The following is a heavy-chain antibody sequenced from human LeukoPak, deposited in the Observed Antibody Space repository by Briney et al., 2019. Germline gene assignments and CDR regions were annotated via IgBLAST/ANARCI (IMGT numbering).Heavy chain of an antibody. CDR1: GYTFTSYY. D-gene: IGHD3-22*01. V-gene: IGHV1-46*01. CDR3: AREGRAGYYDSSGYLVY. CDR2: INPSGGST. Sequence: ASVKVSCKASGYTFTSYYMHWVRQAPGQGLEWMGIINPSGGSTSYAQKFQGRVTMTRDTSTSTVYMEPSSLRSEDTAVYYCAREGRAGYYDSSGYLVYWGQGTLVTVSS. J-gene: IGHJ4*02.